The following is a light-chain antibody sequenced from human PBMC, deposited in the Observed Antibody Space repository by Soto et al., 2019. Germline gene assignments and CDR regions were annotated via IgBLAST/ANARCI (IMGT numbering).Light chain of an antibody. J-gene: IGLJ7*01. CDR2: EVS. V-gene: IGLV2-14*01. CDR3: SSYTSTSTLV. Sequence: QSALTQPAAVSGSPGQSITISCTGTSSDVGGYKYVSWYQHQSGKAPKLMIYEVSNRPSGVSSRFSGSKSGNTASLTISGLQAEDEADYYCSSYTSTSTLVFGGGTQLTVL. CDR1: SSDVGGYKY.